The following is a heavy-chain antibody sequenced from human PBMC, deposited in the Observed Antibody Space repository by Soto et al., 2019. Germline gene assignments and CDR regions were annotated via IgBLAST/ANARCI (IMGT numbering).Heavy chain of an antibody. CDR2: IYYSGST. CDR3: ARRGDSSGWYGGPDY. V-gene: IGHV4-59*08. J-gene: IGHJ4*02. Sequence: SETLSLTCTVSGGSISSYYWSWIRQPPGKGLEWIGYIYYSGSTNYNPSLKSRVTISVDTSKNQFSLKLSSVTAADTAVYYCARRGDSSGWYGGPDYWGQGTLVTVSS. CDR1: GGSISSYY. D-gene: IGHD6-19*01.